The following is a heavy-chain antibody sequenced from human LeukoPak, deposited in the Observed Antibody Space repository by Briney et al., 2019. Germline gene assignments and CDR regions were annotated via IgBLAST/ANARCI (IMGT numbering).Heavy chain of an antibody. D-gene: IGHD5-18*01. CDR2: INHSGST. CDR3: ARVKLSHGYSYGYNPYYFDY. V-gene: IGHV4-34*01. CDR1: GGSFSGYY. J-gene: IGHJ4*02. Sequence: PSETLSLTCAVYGGSFSGYYWSWIRQPPGKGLEWMGEINHSGSTNYNPSLKRRDTISIDTTKNQFSLKLSSVTAADTAVYYCARVKLSHGYSYGYNPYYFDYWGQGTLVTVSS.